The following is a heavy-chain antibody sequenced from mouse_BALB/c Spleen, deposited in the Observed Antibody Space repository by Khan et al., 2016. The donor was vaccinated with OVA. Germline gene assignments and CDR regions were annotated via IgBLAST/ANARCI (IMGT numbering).Heavy chain of an antibody. J-gene: IGHJ3*01. CDR1: GDSITSVY. Sequence: EVELVESGPSLVKPSQTLSLTCSVTGDSITSVYWCWIRKFPGNKLEYMGYILYSGSTYYNPSLNSRISLTLPPSQNQYYLQFNSVTTEAPASYYCARSTYRYAVAYWGQGTLVTVSA. CDR2: ILYSGST. CDR3: ARSTYRYAVAY. V-gene: IGHV3-8*02. D-gene: IGHD2-14*01.